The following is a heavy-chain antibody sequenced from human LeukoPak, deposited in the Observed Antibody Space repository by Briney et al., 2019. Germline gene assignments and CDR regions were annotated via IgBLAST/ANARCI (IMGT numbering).Heavy chain of an antibody. CDR2: IYPADSDT. V-gene: IGHV5-51*01. Sequence: HGESLKISWKGFGYSFTTYWIAWVRQVPGKGLEWMGIIYPADSDTRYNPSFEGQVNISVDKTVSTAYLHCSSLKASDTAMYYCAKVRDSSDFLYYWYFDLWGRGSLVTVSS. J-gene: IGHJ2*01. CDR3: AKVRDSSDFLYYWYFDL. CDR1: GYSFTTYW. D-gene: IGHD4-17*01.